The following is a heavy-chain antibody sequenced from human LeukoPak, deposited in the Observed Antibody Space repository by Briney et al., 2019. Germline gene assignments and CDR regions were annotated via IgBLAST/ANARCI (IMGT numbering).Heavy chain of an antibody. J-gene: IGHJ4*02. CDR2: ISGGGGST. D-gene: IGHD5-18*01. V-gene: IGHV3-23*01. CDR1: GFTFSNYA. CDR3: AKGRGYSYAYDLDY. Sequence: GGSLRLSSAASGFTFSNYAMSWVRQASGKGLEWVSFISGGGGSTYYADSVKGRLAISRDNSKNTLYLQMNSLRAEDTAVYYCAKGRGYSYAYDLDYWGQGTLVTVSS.